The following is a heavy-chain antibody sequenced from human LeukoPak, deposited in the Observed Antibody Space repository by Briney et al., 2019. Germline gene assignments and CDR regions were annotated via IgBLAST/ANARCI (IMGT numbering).Heavy chain of an antibody. D-gene: IGHD3-22*01. CDR2: ISAYNDNT. J-gene: IGHJ4*02. CDR1: GYTFTSYG. CDR3: ARVYYDSSGHPAFDY. V-gene: IGHV1-18*01. Sequence: GASVKVSCKASGYTFTSYGISWVRQAPGQGLEWMGWISAYNDNTNYAQKLQGRVTMTTDTSTSTAYMELRSLRSDDTAVYYCARVYYDSSGHPAFDYWGQGTLVTVSS.